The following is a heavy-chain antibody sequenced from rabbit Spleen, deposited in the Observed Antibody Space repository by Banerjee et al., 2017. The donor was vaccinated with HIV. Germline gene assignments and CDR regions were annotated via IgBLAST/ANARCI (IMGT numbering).Heavy chain of an antibody. V-gene: IGHV1S45*01. D-gene: IGHD4-2*01. CDR2: IYVSTGTT. CDR3: AREPFRAGSGRFNL. CDR1: GFSFSSNYH. Sequence: QEQLVESGGDLVPPEGSLTLTCTASGFSFSSNYHMCWVRQAPGKGLEWIACIYVSTGTTWYASWAKGRCAISKTSSTTVTLQMTSLTAADTATYFCAREPFRAGSGRFNLWGQGTLVTVS. J-gene: IGHJ4*01.